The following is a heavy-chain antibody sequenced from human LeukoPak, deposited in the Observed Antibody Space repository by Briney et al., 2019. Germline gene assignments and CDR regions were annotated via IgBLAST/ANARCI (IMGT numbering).Heavy chain of an antibody. D-gene: IGHD3-22*01. CDR2: ITSAGTGT. J-gene: IGHJ4*02. V-gene: IGHV3-23*01. CDR1: GFTFSIYA. CDR3: AKDRPNYYDSSGHYYRRNGDY. Sequence: GGSLRLSCPASGFTFSIYAMSWVRQPPGKGLEWVSSITSAGTGTFYADSVKGRFTISRDNSENTLYLQMNSLRAEDTAIYYCAKDRPNYYDSSGHYYRRNGDYWGQGTLVTVSS.